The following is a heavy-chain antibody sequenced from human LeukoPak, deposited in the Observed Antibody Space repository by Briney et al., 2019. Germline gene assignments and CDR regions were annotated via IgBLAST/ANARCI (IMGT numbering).Heavy chain of an antibody. V-gene: IGHV4-59*01. Sequence: SESLSLTCTVSGDSINNYYWSWIRQSPGKGLEWLGYIYYTGRTDYNPSLKTRGTISVDTSKHQVSLRLSSVTAADTAVYYCARSGGKYQGLAFNYWGQGARVTVSS. CDR2: IYYTGRT. CDR3: ARSGGKYQGLAFNY. J-gene: IGHJ4*02. CDR1: GDSINNYY. D-gene: IGHD2-2*01.